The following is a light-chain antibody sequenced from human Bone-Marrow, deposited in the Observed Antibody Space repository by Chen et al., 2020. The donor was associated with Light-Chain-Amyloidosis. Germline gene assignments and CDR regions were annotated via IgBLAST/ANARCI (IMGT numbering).Light chain of an antibody. Sequence: SYERTQPPSVSVSPGQTARITCSGDDLPTKYAYWYQQKPGQAPVLVIHRDTERPSGISDRFSGSSSGTTATLNISGVQAEDEADYHCQSADSSGTYEVIFGGGTKLTVL. V-gene: IGLV3-25*03. CDR1: DLPTKY. J-gene: IGLJ2*01. CDR3: QSADSSGTYEVI. CDR2: RDT.